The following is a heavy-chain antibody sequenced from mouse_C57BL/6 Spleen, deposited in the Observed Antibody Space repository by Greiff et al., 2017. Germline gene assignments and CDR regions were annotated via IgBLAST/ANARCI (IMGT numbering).Heavy chain of an antibody. CDR1: GYAFSSSW. Sequence: VQLQQSGPELVKPGASVKISCKASGYAFSSSWMNWVKQRPGKGLEWIGRIYPGDGDTNYNGKFKGKATLTADKSSSTAYMQLSSLTSEDSAVYFCARRVTTVVDAMDYWGQGTSVTVSS. J-gene: IGHJ4*01. D-gene: IGHD1-1*01. CDR3: ARRVTTVVDAMDY. CDR2: IYPGDGDT. V-gene: IGHV1-82*01.